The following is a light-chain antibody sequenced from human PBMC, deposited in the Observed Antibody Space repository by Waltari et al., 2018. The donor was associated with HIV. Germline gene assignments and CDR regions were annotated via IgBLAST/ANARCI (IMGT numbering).Light chain of an antibody. CDR3: QQRSFPIT. J-gene: IGKJ5*01. Sequence: EFMLTQSPATLSLSPGKRATLSCRASQSVATYLAWFQQKPGQAPRLLIYDASNRATGVPARFGGSGSGTDFTLTISRLEPEDFGVYYCQQRSFPITFGQGTRLEI. V-gene: IGKV3-11*01. CDR1: QSVATY. CDR2: DAS.